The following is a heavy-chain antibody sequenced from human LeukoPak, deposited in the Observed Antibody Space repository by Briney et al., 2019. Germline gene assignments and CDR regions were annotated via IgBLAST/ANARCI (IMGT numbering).Heavy chain of an antibody. CDR3: AKDMAEVPGPSDY. D-gene: IGHD3-10*01. V-gene: IGHV3-23*01. CDR2: LSGRGGSI. CDR1: GFTFRSYA. J-gene: IGHJ4*02. Sequence: GGSLRLSCAASGFTFRSYAMTWVRQAPGKGLEWVSSLSGRGGSIYYADSVKGRFTISRDNSKNTLYLQMNSLRAEDTAVYHCAKDMAEVPGPSDYWGQGTLVTVSS.